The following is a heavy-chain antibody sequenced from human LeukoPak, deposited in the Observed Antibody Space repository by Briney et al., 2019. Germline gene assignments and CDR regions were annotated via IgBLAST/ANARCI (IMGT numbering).Heavy chain of an antibody. CDR2: IFPSGGEI. J-gene: IGHJ4*02. Sequence: GGSLRLSCAASGFTFSTFAMIWVRQPPGKGLEWVSSIFPSGGEIHYADSVRGRFTISRDNSKSTLSLQMNSLRAEDTATYYCATYRQVLLPFESWGQGTLVTVSS. CDR1: GFTFSTFA. D-gene: IGHD2-8*02. V-gene: IGHV3-23*01. CDR3: ATYRQVLLPFES.